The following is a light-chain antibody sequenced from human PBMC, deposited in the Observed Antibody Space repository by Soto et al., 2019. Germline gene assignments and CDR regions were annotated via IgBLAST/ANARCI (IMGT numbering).Light chain of an antibody. Sequence: QSVLTQPASVSGSPGQSITISCTGTSSAVGGYNYVSWYQQHPGKAPKLMIYDVSNRPSGVSNRFSGSKSGNTASLTISGREADDEADYYCSSYTSSSTRVFGGGTQLTVL. J-gene: IGLJ2*01. CDR1: SSAVGGYNY. CDR2: DVS. V-gene: IGLV2-14*01. CDR3: SSYTSSSTRV.